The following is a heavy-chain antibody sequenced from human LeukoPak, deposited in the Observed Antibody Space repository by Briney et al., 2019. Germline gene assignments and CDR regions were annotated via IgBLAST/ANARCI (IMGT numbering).Heavy chain of an antibody. CDR3: ARAGGTLTGYAFDI. D-gene: IGHD3-9*01. J-gene: IGHJ3*02. CDR2: MNPNSGNT. Sequence: EASVKVSCKASGYTFTSYDINWVRQATGQGLEWMGWMNPNSGNTGYAQKFQGRVTITRNTSISTAYMELSSLRSEDTAVYYCARAGGTLTGYAFDIWGQGTMVTVSS. CDR1: GYTFTSYD. V-gene: IGHV1-8*03.